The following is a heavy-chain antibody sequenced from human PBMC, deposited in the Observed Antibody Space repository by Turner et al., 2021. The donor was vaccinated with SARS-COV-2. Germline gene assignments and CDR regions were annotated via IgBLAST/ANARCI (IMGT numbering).Heavy chain of an antibody. CDR3: AKSIPSTGFVFDY. J-gene: IGHJ4*02. CDR2: VSGTGRST. V-gene: IGHV3-23*01. Sequence: EVQVLETGGRLVQAGGSLRLSCAASGLPFSDYAMSWVRQAPGKGLQWVSTVSGTGRSTYYADSVKGRFSIARVNSKNTLYLQLISLRADDTAVYYCAKSIPSTGFVFDYWGQGTLVTVSS. D-gene: IGHD3-9*01. CDR1: GLPFSDYA.